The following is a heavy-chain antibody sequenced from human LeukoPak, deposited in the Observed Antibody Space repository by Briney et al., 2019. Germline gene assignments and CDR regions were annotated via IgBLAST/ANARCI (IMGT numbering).Heavy chain of an antibody. V-gene: IGHV3-21*01. Sequence: KPGGSLRLSCAASGFTFSSYSMNWVRQAPGKGLEWVSSISSSSSYIYYADSVKGRFTISRDNAKNSLYLQMNSLRAEDTAVYYCARDGSGGFWSGYRNWFEHWGQGTLVTVSS. CDR3: ARDGSGGFWSGYRNWFEH. CDR2: ISSSSSYI. CDR1: GFTFSSYS. D-gene: IGHD3-3*01. J-gene: IGHJ5*02.